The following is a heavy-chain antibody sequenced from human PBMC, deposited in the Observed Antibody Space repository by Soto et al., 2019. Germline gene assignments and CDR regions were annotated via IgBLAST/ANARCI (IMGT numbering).Heavy chain of an antibody. D-gene: IGHD3-3*01. J-gene: IGHJ4*02. V-gene: IGHV1-69*01. CDR3: ARGGYYDFWSGYYEDY. Sequence: QVQLVQSGAEVKKPGSSVKVSCKASGGTFSSYAISWVRQAPGQGLEWMGGIIPIFGTANYAQKFQGRVTITADESTSAVYMGLSSLRSEDTAVYYCARGGYYDFWSGYYEDYWGQGTLVTVSS. CDR2: IIPIFGTA. CDR1: GGTFSSYA.